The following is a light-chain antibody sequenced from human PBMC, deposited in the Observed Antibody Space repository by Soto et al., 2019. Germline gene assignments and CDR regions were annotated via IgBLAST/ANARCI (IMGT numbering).Light chain of an antibody. J-gene: IGKJ1*01. CDR3: QQHNNWPWT. CDR2: GAS. V-gene: IGKV3-11*01. CDR1: QSASSY. Sequence: EIVLTQSPATLSLSPWERATLSCRASQSASSYLAWYQQKPGQAPRLLIYGASTRATGVPVRFSGSGSGTEFTLTISRLQPEDFAPYFCQQHNNWPWTFGQGTKVDIK.